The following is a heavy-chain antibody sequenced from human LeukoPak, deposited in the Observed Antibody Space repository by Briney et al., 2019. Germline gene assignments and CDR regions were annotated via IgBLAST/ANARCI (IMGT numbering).Heavy chain of an antibody. D-gene: IGHD2-2*01. CDR2: VYYTGST. J-gene: IGHJ4*02. CDR1: GGSINTFY. Sequence: ETLSLTCTVSGGSINTFYWSWIRQPPGKGLEWIGYVYYTGSTNYNPSLKSRVTLSVDTSTNQFSLKLSSVTAADTAVYYCARRCSSASCSFDYWGQGTLVTVSS. CDR3: ARRCSSASCSFDY. V-gene: IGHV4-59*08.